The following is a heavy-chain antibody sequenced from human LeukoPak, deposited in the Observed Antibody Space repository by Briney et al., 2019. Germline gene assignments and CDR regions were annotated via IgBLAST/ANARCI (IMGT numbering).Heavy chain of an antibody. CDR1: GGSISSYY. J-gene: IGHJ6*02. D-gene: IGHD3-9*01. V-gene: IGHV4-4*07. CDR2: VHRSGDT. CDR3: ARDDFEYSVHYGMDV. Sequence: SETLSLTRSVSGGSISSYYWSWIRQPAGKGLEWIGRVHRSGDTNYNPSLRSRLTMSVETSKNQISLRLRSVSAADTAVYYCARDDFEYSVHYGMDVWGQGTTVTVSS.